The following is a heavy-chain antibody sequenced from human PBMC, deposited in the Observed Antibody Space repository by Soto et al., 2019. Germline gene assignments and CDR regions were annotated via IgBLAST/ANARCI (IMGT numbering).Heavy chain of an antibody. CDR1: AFNFDDYA. CDR2: ISWDSNSI. Sequence: LSRGPSAFNFDDYAMDLVRQAPMEILEWVSGISWDSNSIGYADSVKGRVIISRDNAKNTLYLQMNSLRPEDTALYSCARDIEENKLLYDALDFWGQGTMVTV. D-gene: IGHD2-21*02. V-gene: IGHV3-9*01. J-gene: IGHJ3*01. CDR3: ARDIEENKLLYDALDF.